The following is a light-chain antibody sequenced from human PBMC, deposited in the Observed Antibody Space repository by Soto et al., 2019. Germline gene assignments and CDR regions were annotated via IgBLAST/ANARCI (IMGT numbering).Light chain of an antibody. CDR2: DAF. CDR1: QSVSSSS. J-gene: IGKJ2*01. CDR3: QHYGSSPPKYT. V-gene: IGKV3-20*01. Sequence: EIVLTQSPGTLSLPPGERATLSCRASQSVSSSSLAWYQHKPGQAPRLLIYDAFSRATDIPDRFSGSGSETDFTLTISRLEPEDFAVYYCQHYGSSPPKYTFGQGTKLEI.